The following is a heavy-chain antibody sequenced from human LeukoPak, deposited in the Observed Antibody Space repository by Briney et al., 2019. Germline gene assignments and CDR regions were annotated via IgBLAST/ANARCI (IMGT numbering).Heavy chain of an antibody. CDR3: ARQSSDYYYYYIDV. Sequence: SETLSLTCSVSGGSISSSHYYWGWIRQSPGKGLEWIGSIYYSGTTYYNPSLESRVTISDDTSKNRFSLMLTSLTAADTAVYYCARQSSDYYYYYIDVWGEGTTVIVSS. J-gene: IGHJ6*03. V-gene: IGHV4-39*01. CDR1: GGSISSSHYY. CDR2: IYYSGTT.